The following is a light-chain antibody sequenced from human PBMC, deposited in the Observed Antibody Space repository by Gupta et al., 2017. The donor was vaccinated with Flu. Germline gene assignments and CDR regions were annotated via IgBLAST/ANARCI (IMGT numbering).Light chain of an antibody. CDR3: MQGAHWPWA. J-gene: IGKJ1*01. CDR1: QSLVYSDGNTV. V-gene: IGKV2-30*01. CDR2: LAS. Sequence: DVVMTQSPLSLPVYIGQPDPISCRSSQSLVYSDGNTVLHWFQQRPGQSPRRLIYLASHRDSGVPDRFSGSGSGTVFTLKISRVKAEDFGVYFCMQGAHWPWAFGQGTKVEIK.